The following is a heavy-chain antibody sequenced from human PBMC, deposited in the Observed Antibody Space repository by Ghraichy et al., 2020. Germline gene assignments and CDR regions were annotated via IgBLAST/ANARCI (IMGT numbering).Heavy chain of an antibody. CDR1: GFTFSTYS. CDR2: ISSTSSGI. CDR3: GREVGGPLKCDY. D-gene: IGHD3-16*01. V-gene: IGHV3-48*02. Sequence: WGSLRLSCAASGFTFSTYSMNWVRQAPGKGLEWVSYISSTSSGIYYADSVKGRFTVSRDNAKNSLYLQMNSLRDEDTAVYYCGREVGGPLKCDYWGQGILVTVSS. J-gene: IGHJ4*02.